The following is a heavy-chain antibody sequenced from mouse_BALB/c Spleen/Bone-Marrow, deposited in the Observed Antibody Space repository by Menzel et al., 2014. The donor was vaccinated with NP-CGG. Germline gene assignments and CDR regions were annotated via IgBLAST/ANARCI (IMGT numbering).Heavy chain of an antibody. D-gene: IGHD4-1*01. V-gene: IGHV7-1*02. Sequence: EVQVVESGGGLVQPGGSLRLSCATSGFTFSDFYMEWVRQPPGKRLEWIAASRNRRNDYTTEYSASVKGRFIVSRDTSQSILYLQMNALRAEDTAIYYCARDAGRGNFEYWGQGTTLTVSS. CDR3: ARDAGRGNFEY. CDR2: SRNRRNDYTT. J-gene: IGHJ2*01. CDR1: GFTFSDFY.